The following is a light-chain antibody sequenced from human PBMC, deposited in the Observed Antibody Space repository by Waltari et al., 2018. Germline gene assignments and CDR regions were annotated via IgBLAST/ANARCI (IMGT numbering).Light chain of an antibody. CDR3: QSYDRSLTGSWV. V-gene: IGLV1-40*01. J-gene: IGLJ3*02. CDR1: DSNIGAGYD. CDR2: GNP. Sequence: QSVLTQPPSVSGAPGQRVTISCTGSDSNIGAGYDVHWYQQLPGTAPKLLIYGNPNRPSGFPDRFSGAKSGTSGSLAITGLQAEDEAYYYCQSYDRSLTGSWVFGGGTKLTVL.